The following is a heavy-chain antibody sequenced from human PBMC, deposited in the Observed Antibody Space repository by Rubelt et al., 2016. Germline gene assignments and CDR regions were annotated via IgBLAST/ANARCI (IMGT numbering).Heavy chain of an antibody. V-gene: IGHV3-23*01. J-gene: IGHJ5*02. CDR2: ISGSGGST. CDR1: GFTFSSYA. D-gene: IGHD6-19*01. CDR3: AKDFSTSVAADWFDP. Sequence: EVQLLDSGGGLVQPGGSLTLSCAASGFTFSSYAMSWVREAPGKGLEWVSAISGSGGSTYYEDSAKGRFSISSDNSKNSLYLEMNSLRAEDTAVYYCAKDFSTSVAADWFDPWGQGSLVTVSS.